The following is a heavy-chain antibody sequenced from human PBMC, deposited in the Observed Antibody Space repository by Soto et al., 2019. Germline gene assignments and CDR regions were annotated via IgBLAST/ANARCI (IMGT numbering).Heavy chain of an antibody. J-gene: IGHJ6*02. CDR2: IYPGDSDT. Sequence: PGESLKISCKGSGYSFTSYWIGWVRQMPGKGLEWMGIIYPGDSDTRYSPYFQGQVTISADKSISTAYLQWSSLKASDTAMYYCEXRGXXXXTVXXDXXYYXXMDVWGQGTXXTVXS. CDR1: GYSFTSYW. D-gene: IGHD4-4*01. V-gene: IGHV5-51*01. CDR3: EXRGXXXXTVXXDXXYYXXMDV.